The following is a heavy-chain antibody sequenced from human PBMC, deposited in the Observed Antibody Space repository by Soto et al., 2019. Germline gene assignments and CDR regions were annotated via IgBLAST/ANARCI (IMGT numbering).Heavy chain of an antibody. CDR1: GFTFDDYA. D-gene: IGHD3-22*01. CDR3: EVSRAYDSSDYSGFHYGMDV. Sequence: EVQLVESGGGLVQPGRSLRLSCAASGFTFDDYAMHWVRQVPGKGLQWVSGLSWNGVTIGYAASVKGRFTISRDNAKKSLYLKMNGLRPYYTALYFCEVSRAYDSSDYSGFHYGMDVWCLGTTVTVSP. J-gene: IGHJ6*04. CDR2: LSWNGVTI. V-gene: IGHV3-9*01.